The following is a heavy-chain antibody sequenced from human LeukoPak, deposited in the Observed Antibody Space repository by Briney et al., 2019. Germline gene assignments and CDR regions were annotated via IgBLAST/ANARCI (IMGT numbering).Heavy chain of an antibody. V-gene: IGHV3-9*01. CDR2: ISWNSGSI. J-gene: IGHJ4*02. CDR3: AKHRGYDLGLYYFDY. D-gene: IGHD5-12*01. CDR1: GFTFDDYA. Sequence: GGSLRLSCAASGFTFDDYAMHWVRQAPGKGLEWVSGISWNSGSIGYADSVKGRFTISRDNAKDSLYLQMNSLRAEDTALYYCAKHRGYDLGLYYFDYWGQGILVTVSS.